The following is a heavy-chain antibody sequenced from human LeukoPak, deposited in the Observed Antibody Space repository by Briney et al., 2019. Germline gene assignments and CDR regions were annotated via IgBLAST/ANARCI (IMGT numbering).Heavy chain of an antibody. D-gene: IGHD5-18*01. V-gene: IGHV4-61*05. CDR3: ARGRYRSAFDI. J-gene: IGHJ3*02. CDR2: IYYSGST. CDR1: GGSISSSSYY. Sequence: SETLSLTCSVSGGSISSSSYYWGWIRQPPGKGLEWIGYIYYSGSTNYNPSLKSRVTISVDTSKNQFSLKLSSVTAADTAVYYCARGRYRSAFDIWGQGTMVTVSS.